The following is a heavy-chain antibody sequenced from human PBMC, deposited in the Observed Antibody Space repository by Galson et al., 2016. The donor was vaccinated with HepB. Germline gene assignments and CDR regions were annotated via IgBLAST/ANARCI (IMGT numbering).Heavy chain of an antibody. CDR2: ISHLGST. Sequence: SETLSLTCTVSGGSISSSLYYWGWIRQPPGKGLEWIGSISHLGSTYYNPSLNSRVTITVDTSKNQFSLKFTSVTATETAVYYCAGHVVGDYGDYFDYWGQGTLAPVSS. J-gene: IGHJ4*02. CDR3: AGHVVGDYGDYFDY. CDR1: GGSISSSLYY. V-gene: IGHV4-39*01. D-gene: IGHD3-16*01.